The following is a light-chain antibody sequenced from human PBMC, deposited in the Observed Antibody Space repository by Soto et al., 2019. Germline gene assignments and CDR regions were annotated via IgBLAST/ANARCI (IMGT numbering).Light chain of an antibody. J-gene: IGKJ4*02. CDR1: QDISKY. CDR3: QQYDNLSLT. Sequence: DIQMTQSPSSMSASVGDRVTITCQASQDISKYLNWYQQKQGKAPKLLIYDASNLETGVPSRFSGSGSGTDGTFTISSLQKEDSATYYCQQYDNLSLTFGGGTKVDIK. V-gene: IGKV1-33*01. CDR2: DAS.